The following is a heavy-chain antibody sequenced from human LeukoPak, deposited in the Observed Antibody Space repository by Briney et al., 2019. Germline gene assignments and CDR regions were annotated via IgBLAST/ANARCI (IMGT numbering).Heavy chain of an antibody. J-gene: IGHJ6*02. CDR1: GYTFTSYY. CDR2: INPSGGST. Sequence: ASVKVSCKASGYTFTSYYMHWVRQAPGQGLEWMGIINPSGGSTSYAQKFQGRVTITADESTSTAYMELSSLRSEDTAVYYCARDSQGTYYYYYGMDVWGQGTTVTVSS. V-gene: IGHV1-46*01. CDR3: ARDSQGTYYYYYGMDV.